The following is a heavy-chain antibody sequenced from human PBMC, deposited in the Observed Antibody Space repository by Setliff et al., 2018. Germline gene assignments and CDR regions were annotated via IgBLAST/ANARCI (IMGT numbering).Heavy chain of an antibody. CDR3: ARMAVRVASRPSSPLEYYYYMDF. J-gene: IGHJ6*03. V-gene: IGHV4-39*02. D-gene: IGHD6-6*01. CDR1: GGCISSSNYY. CDR2: INYRGST. Sequence: PSETLSLTCSVSGGCISSSNYYWGWIRQSPGKGLEWIGSINYRGSTYDNPSLKSRVTVSVDTSKSHFSLRLSSVTAADTAVYYCARMAVRVASRPSSPLEYYYYMDFWGKGATVTVSS.